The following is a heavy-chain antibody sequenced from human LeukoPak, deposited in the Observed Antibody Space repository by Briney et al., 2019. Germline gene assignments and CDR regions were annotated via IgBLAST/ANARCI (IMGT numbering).Heavy chain of an antibody. D-gene: IGHD3-3*01. CDR2: ISSSGSTI. Sequence: GGSLRLSCAASGFTFSDYYMSWIRQSPGKELEWVSYISSSGSTIYYADSVKGRFTISRDNAKNSLYLQMNSLRAEDTAVYYCARVVTIFGVVTYFDYWGQGTLVTVSS. J-gene: IGHJ4*02. CDR1: GFTFSDYY. CDR3: ARVVTIFGVVTYFDY. V-gene: IGHV3-11*04.